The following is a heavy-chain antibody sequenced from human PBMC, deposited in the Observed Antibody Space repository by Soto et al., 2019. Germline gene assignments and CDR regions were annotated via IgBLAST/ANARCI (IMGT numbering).Heavy chain of an antibody. J-gene: IGHJ6*03. D-gene: IGHD3-10*01. CDR1: GGSISSYY. CDR3: ARRGVGDYYYYMDV. Sequence: SDTLSLTCTVSGGSISSYYWSWIRQPPGKGLEWIGYIYYSGSTNYNPSLKSRVTISVDTSKNQFSLKLSSVTAADTAVYYCARRGVGDYYYYMDVWGKGTTVT. V-gene: IGHV4-59*08. CDR2: IYYSGST.